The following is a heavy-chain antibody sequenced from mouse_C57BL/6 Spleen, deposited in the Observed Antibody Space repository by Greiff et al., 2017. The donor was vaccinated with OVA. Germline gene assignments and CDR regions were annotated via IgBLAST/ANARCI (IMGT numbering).Heavy chain of an antibody. CDR1: GYAFSSSW. CDR3: ERYDGSSHWCFDV. D-gene: IGHD1-1*01. Sequence: VQLQQSGPELVKPGASVKISCKASGYAFSSSWMNWVKQRPGKGLEWIGRIYPGDGDTNYNGKFKGKATLTADKSSSTAYMQLSSLTSEDSAVYFGERYDGSSHWCFDVWGTGTTVTVSS. CDR2: IYPGDGDT. V-gene: IGHV1-82*01. J-gene: IGHJ1*03.